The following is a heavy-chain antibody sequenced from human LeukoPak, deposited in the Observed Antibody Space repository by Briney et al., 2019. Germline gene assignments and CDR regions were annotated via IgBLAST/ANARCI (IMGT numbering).Heavy chain of an antibody. V-gene: IGHV1-8*01. Sequence: ASVKLSCKASGYTFTSYDINWVRQATGQGLEWMGWMNPNSGNTGYAQKFQGRVTMTRSTSISTAYMELSSLRSEDTAVYYCARAGSTLGYYYYMDVWGKGTTVTVSS. D-gene: IGHD2-2*01. CDR3: ARAGSTLGYYYYMDV. CDR2: MNPNSGNT. CDR1: GYTFTSYD. J-gene: IGHJ6*03.